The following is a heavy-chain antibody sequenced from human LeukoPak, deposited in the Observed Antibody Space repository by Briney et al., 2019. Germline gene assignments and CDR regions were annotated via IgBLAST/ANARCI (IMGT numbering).Heavy chain of an antibody. CDR1: GGSLSTYF. D-gene: IGHD3-22*01. J-gene: IGHJ4*02. CDR3: ARAVYDTSGYYIDY. Sequence: PSETLSLTCTVSGGSLSTYFWTWIRQPAGKGLEWIGRIYARGRTTHTPSLKSRFTMSVDTSKSQFSLKLSSVTAADTAVYYCARAVYDTSGYYIDYWGQGTLVTVSS. V-gene: IGHV4-4*07. CDR2: IYARGRT.